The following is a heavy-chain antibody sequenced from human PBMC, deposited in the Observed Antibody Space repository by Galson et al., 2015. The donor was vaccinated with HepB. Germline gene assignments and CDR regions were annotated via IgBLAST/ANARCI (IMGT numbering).Heavy chain of an antibody. Sequence: SGAEVKKPGTSVKVSCKASGYTFTSYGISWVRQAPGQGLEWMGWISAYNGNTNYAQKFQGRVTITRDTSASTAYMELSSLRSEDTAVYYCARDRAEGSSSMGEAGWFDPWGQGTLVTVSS. D-gene: IGHD6-6*01. CDR3: ARDRAEGSSSMGEAGWFDP. CDR2: ISAYNGNT. CDR1: GYTFTSYG. J-gene: IGHJ5*02. V-gene: IGHV1-18*01.